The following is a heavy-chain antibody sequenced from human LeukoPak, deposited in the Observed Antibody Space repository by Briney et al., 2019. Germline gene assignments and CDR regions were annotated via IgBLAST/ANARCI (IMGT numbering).Heavy chain of an antibody. CDR2: IWYDGSNK. CDR1: GFTFSSYG. Sequence: VRSLRLSCAASGFTFSSYGMHWVRQAPGKGLEWVAVIWYDGSNKYYADSVKGRFTISRDNSKNTLYLQMNSLRAEDTAVYYCARGSSWRTKNWFDPWGQGTLVTVSS. V-gene: IGHV3-33*01. D-gene: IGHD6-13*01. CDR3: ARGSSWRTKNWFDP. J-gene: IGHJ5*02.